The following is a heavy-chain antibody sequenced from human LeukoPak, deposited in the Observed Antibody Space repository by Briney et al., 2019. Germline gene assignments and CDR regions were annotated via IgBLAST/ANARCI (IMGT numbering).Heavy chain of an antibody. CDR1: GYTFTSYA. CDR2: INAGNGNT. CDR3: AREGRDFWSGYYTYYYYGMDV. D-gene: IGHD3-3*01. J-gene: IGHJ6*02. Sequence: ASEKVSCKASGYTFTSYAMHWVRQAPGQRLEWMGWINAGNGNTKYSQKFQGRVTITRDTSASTAYMELSSLRSEDTAVYYCAREGRDFWSGYYTYYYYGMDVWGQGTTVTVSS. V-gene: IGHV1-3*01.